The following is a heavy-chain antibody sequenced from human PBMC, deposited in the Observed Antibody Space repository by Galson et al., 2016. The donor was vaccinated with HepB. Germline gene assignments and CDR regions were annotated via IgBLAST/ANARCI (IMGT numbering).Heavy chain of an antibody. Sequence: SLRLSCAVSRFTFSSFGMHWVRQAPGKGLEWVGVIFYDGSKKYYADSMKGRFTISRDNSKNTLYLQMNSLRAEDTAVYYCAKDSALFGVGSFDYWGQGTLVTVSS. D-gene: IGHD3-3*01. J-gene: IGHJ4*02. CDR2: IFYDGSKK. CDR3: AKDSALFGVGSFDY. CDR1: RFTFSSFG. V-gene: IGHV3-33*06.